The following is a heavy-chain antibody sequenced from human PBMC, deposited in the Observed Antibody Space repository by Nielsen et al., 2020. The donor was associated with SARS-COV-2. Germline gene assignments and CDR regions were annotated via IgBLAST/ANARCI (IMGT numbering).Heavy chain of an antibody. CDR2: IYYSGST. Sequence: SETLSLTCTVSGGSISSGGYYWSWIRQHPGKGLEWIGYIYYSGSTYYNPSLKSRVTIPVDTSKNQFSLKLSSVTAADTAVYYCARDRGWYPDWYFDLWGRGTLVTVSS. V-gene: IGHV4-31*03. CDR3: ARDRGWYPDWYFDL. CDR1: GGSISSGGYY. D-gene: IGHD6-19*01. J-gene: IGHJ2*01.